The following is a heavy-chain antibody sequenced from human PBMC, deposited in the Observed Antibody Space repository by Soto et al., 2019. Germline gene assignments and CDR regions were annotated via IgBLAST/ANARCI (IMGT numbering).Heavy chain of an antibody. Sequence: GGSLRLSCAASGFTFSSYWMHWVHQAPGKGLVWVSRINSDGSSTSYADSVKGRFTISRDNAKNTLYLQMNSLRAEDTAVYYCARDGLIGYCSSTSCKAPYWGQGTLVTVSS. CDR1: GFTFSSYW. J-gene: IGHJ4*02. V-gene: IGHV3-74*01. D-gene: IGHD2-2*01. CDR3: ARDGLIGYCSSTSCKAPY. CDR2: INSDGSST.